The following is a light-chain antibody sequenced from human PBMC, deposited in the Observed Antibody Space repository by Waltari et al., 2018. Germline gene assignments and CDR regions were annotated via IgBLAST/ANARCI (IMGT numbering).Light chain of an antibody. CDR3: QQYNKWPT. Sequence: EIVMTQSPATLSVSPGERATLSCRASQSVSIDLVWYQQKPGQAPRLLIYGASTRATGVPARFSGSGSGTDFTLTISSLQSDDVAIYYCQQYNKWPTFGGGTKVDIK. CDR2: GAS. V-gene: IGKV3-15*01. CDR1: QSVSID. J-gene: IGKJ4*01.